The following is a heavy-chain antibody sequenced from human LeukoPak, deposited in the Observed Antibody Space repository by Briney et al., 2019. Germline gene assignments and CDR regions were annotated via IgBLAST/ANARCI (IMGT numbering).Heavy chain of an antibody. CDR3: ARGSVTKPTVDTAMVSDY. V-gene: IGHV1-46*01. Sequence: ASVKVSCKASGYTFTSYYMHWVRQAPGRGLEWMGIINPSGGSTSYAQKFQGRVTMTRDTSTSTVYMELSSLRSEDTAVYYCARGSVTKPTVDTAMVSDYWGQGTLVTVSS. D-gene: IGHD5-18*01. CDR2: INPSGGST. J-gene: IGHJ4*02. CDR1: GYTFTSYY.